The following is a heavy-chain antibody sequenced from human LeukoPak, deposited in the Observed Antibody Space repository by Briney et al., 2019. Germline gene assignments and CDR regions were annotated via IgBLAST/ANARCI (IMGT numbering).Heavy chain of an antibody. CDR1: GGSISSGGCY. J-gene: IGHJ4*02. D-gene: IGHD3-22*01. Sequence: SETLSLTCTVSGGSISSGGCYWSWLRQHPGKGLEWIGYIYYSGSTYYNPSLKSRFTISVDTSKNQFSLKLSSVTAADTAVYYCARVPAYPPDYYDSSGSYYFDYWGQGTLVTVSS. V-gene: IGHV4-31*03. CDR2: IYYSGST. CDR3: ARVPAYPPDYYDSSGSYYFDY.